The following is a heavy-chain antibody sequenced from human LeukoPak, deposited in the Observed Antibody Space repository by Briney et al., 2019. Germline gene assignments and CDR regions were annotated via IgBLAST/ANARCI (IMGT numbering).Heavy chain of an antibody. CDR3: ARATLSDYYFNY. CDR2: VNPSGGST. J-gene: IGHJ4*02. V-gene: IGHV1-46*01. Sequence: EIVNPSGGSTSYAQKFQGRVTMTRDTSTNTVYMELSSLRSEDTAVYFCARATLSDYYFNYWGQGTLVTVSS.